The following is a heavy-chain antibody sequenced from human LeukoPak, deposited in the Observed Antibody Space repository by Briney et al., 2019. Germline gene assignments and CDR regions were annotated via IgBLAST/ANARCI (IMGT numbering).Heavy chain of an antibody. CDR3: ARGHYDILTGSITDFDH. Sequence: SVKVSCKASGGTFSSYAISWVRQAPGQGLEWMGRIIPILGIANYAQKFQGRVTITADKSTSTAYMELSSLRSEDTAVYYCARGHYDILTGSITDFDHWGQGTLVTVSS. CDR1: GGTFSSYA. CDR2: IIPILGIA. J-gene: IGHJ4*02. V-gene: IGHV1-69*04. D-gene: IGHD3-9*01.